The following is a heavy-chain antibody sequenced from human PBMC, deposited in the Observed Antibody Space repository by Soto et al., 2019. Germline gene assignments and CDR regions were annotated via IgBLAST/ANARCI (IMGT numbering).Heavy chain of an antibody. D-gene: IGHD4-17*01. CDR3: ARDRYGVPRGDYFDS. CDR2: IYYSGSN. CDR1: CGSISSGAHY. Sequence: QVQLQESGPGLVKPSQTLSLTCTVSCGSISSGAHYWSWIRQLPGKGLEWIGNIYYSGSNYYNPSLKSRVTISVDTSNNQFSLNLSSVTAADTAIYYCARDRYGVPRGDYFDSWGQGILVTVSS. J-gene: IGHJ4*02. V-gene: IGHV4-31*03.